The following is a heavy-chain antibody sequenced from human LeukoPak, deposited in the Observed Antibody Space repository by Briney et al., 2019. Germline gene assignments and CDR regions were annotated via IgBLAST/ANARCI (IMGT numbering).Heavy chain of an antibody. CDR1: GGTFSSYA. CDR3: ARDTYYYGSGSTDY. J-gene: IGHJ4*02. CDR2: ISAYNGNT. Sequence: ASVKVSCKASGGTFSSYAISWVRQAPGQGLEWMGWISAYNGNTNYAQKLQGRVTMTTDTSTSTAYMELRSLRSDDTAVYYCARDTYYYGSGSTDYWGQGTLVTVSS. D-gene: IGHD3-10*01. V-gene: IGHV1-18*01.